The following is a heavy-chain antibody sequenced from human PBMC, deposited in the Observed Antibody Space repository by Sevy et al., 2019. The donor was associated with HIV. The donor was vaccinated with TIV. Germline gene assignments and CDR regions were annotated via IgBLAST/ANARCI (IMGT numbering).Heavy chain of an antibody. CDR1: GFTFSSYW. CDR3: ARLIYSSSWPYMGGRYYYYMDV. V-gene: IGHV3-74*01. D-gene: IGHD6-13*01. Sequence: GGSLRLSCAASGFTFSSYWMHWVRQAPGKGLVWVSRINSDGSSTSYADTVKGRFTISRDNAKNTLYLKMNSLRAEDTAVYYCARLIYSSSWPYMGGRYYYYMDVWGKGTTVTVSS. CDR2: INSDGSST. J-gene: IGHJ6*03.